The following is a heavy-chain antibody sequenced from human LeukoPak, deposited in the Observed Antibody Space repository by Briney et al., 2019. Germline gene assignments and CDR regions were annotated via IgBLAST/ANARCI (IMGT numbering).Heavy chain of an antibody. CDR3: ARSPTPSGNSNWFDP. CDR1: GYTFTSYA. V-gene: IGHV7-4-1*02. CDR2: INTNTGNP. D-gene: IGHD1-7*01. J-gene: IGHJ5*02. Sequence: GASVTVSCKASGYTFTSYAMNWVRQAPGQGLEWMGWINTNTGNPTYAQGFTGRFVFSLDTSVSTAYLQISSLKAEDTAVYYCARSPTPSGNSNWFDPWGQGTLVTVSS.